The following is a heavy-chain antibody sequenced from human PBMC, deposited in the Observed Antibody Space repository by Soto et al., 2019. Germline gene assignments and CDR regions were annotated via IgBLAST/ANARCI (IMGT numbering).Heavy chain of an antibody. J-gene: IGHJ3*02. CDR2: IIPIFGTA. V-gene: IGHV1-69*13. D-gene: IGHD1-1*01. Sequence: GASVKVSCKASGGTFSSYAISWVRQAPGQGLEWMGGIIPIFGTANYAQKFPGRVTITADESTSTAYMELSSLRFEDTAVYYCAREVTGSKENDAFDMWDQGTMDTVSS. CDR3: AREVTGSKENDAFDM. CDR1: GGTFSSYA.